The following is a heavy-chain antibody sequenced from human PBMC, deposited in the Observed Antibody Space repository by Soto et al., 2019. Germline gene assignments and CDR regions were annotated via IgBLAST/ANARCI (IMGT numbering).Heavy chain of an antibody. D-gene: IGHD3-16*02. CDR3: ARGRYIGSYRVFVWFDS. CDR2: INHSGST. CDR1: GGSFSGYY. Sequence: SETLSLTCAVYGGSFSGYYWSWIRQPPGKGLEWIGDINHSGSTNYNPSLESRVTILLDTSKNQFSLKVSSVTAADTAVYYCARGRYIGSYRVFVWFDSWGQGTLVTVSS. J-gene: IGHJ5*01. V-gene: IGHV4-34*01.